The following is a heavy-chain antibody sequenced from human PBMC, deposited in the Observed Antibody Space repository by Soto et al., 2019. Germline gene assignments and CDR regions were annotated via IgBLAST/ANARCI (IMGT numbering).Heavy chain of an antibody. CDR3: AANWRGAYEGLFDL. CDR2: IYSAGTT. J-gene: IGHJ3*01. V-gene: IGHV4-4*07. CDR1: GGPISGYY. Sequence: QVQLRESGPGLVKPSETLSLTCNVSGGPISGYYWNWVRQPAGKGLEWIGRIYSAGTTDLNPSLKSRVIMSVDTSSNQFSLKLLSVTAADTAVYYCAANWRGAYEGLFDLWGQGTTVTVPS. D-gene: IGHD1-1*01.